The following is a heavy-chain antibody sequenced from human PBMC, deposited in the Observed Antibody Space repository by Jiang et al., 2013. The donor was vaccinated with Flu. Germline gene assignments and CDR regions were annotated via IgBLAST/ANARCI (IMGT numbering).Heavy chain of an antibody. CDR1: GYTFTDYY. CDR3: ARGRGNYYDSSGYPRDAFDI. V-gene: IGHV1-2*04. D-gene: IGHD3-22*01. J-gene: IGHJ3*02. Sequence: GAEVKKPGASVKVSCKASGYTFTDYYMHWVRQAPGQGLEWMGWINPNSGGTKYAQKFQGWVTMTRDTSISTTYMELRRLRSDDTAVYHCARGRGNYYDSSGYPRDAFDIWGQGTMVTVSS. CDR2: INPNSGGT.